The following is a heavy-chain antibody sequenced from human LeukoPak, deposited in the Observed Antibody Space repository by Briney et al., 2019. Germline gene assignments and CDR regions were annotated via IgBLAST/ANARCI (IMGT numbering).Heavy chain of an antibody. Sequence: ASVKVSCKASGYTFTSYYMYWVRQAPGQGLEWMGWISAYNGNTNYAQKLQGRVTMTTDTSTSTAYMELRSLRSDDTAVYYCARDDVLDWFDPWGQGTLVTVSS. V-gene: IGHV1-18*01. CDR1: GYTFTSYY. J-gene: IGHJ5*02. CDR3: ARDDVLDWFDP. D-gene: IGHD2-8*02. CDR2: ISAYNGNT.